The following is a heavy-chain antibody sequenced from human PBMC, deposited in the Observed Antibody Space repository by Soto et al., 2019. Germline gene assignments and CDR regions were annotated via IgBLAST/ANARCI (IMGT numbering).Heavy chain of an antibody. CDR3: AKHLIGGRLQSPFDL. V-gene: IGHV3-23*01. Sequence: EVQLLESGGGLVQPGGSLRLSCAVPGFSFGTYTVNWVRQAPGMGLEWVSGLSDSVGTTHYAYSVKGRFTISRDKSKNTLYLQMNNLRAEDTAVYYCAKHLIGGRLQSPFDLWGQGTQVTVSS. CDR2: LSDSVGTT. CDR1: GFSFGTYT. J-gene: IGHJ4*02. D-gene: IGHD3-22*01.